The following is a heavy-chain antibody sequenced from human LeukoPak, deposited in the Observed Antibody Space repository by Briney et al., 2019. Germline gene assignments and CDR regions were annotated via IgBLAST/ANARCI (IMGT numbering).Heavy chain of an antibody. CDR2: KKQDGSDK. J-gene: IGHJ4*02. Sequence: GGARRRSCEPPGFTIVGYWMTWVRQAPGKGLKWVANKKQDGSDKYYVDSVKGRFTISRDNARNSLYLQMSSLRAEDTAVYYCARLRYTSNWYYLDYWGQGTLVTVSS. D-gene: IGHD6-13*01. CDR3: ARLRYTSNWYYLDY. V-gene: IGHV3-7*05. CDR1: GFTIVGYW.